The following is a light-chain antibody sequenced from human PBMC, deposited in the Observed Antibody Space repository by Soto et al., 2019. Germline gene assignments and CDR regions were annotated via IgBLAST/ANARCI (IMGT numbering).Light chain of an antibody. V-gene: IGKV1-39*01. Sequence: DIPMTQSPSSLSASVGDRVTITCRASQSIRSYLNWYQQKPGKAPKLLIYAASSLQSGVPSRFSGSGSGTDFTLTISSLQPEDFATYYCQQSYSTPPITFGKGTRLEIK. CDR2: AAS. J-gene: IGKJ5*01. CDR3: QQSYSTPPIT. CDR1: QSIRSY.